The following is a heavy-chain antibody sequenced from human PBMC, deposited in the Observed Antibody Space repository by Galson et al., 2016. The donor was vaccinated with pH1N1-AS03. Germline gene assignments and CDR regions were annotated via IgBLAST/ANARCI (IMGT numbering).Heavy chain of an antibody. J-gene: IGHJ4*02. CDR2: ISSDASGT. Sequence: SLRLSCAASGFTFSDYAMHWVRQAPGKGLEYVSAISSDASGTYYANSVKGRFTISRDNSKNTVYLQMGSLRAEDMAVYYCARRRSYYDFWSGYSDYGGQGTLV. CDR3: ARRRSYYDFWSGYSDY. CDR1: GFTFSDYA. D-gene: IGHD3-3*01. V-gene: IGHV3-64*01.